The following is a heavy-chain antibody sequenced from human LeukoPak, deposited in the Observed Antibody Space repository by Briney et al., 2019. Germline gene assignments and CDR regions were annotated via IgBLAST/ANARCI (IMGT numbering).Heavy chain of an antibody. Sequence: LRLSCAASGFRFSDYFMTWIRQPPGKGLEWIGEINHSGSTNYNPSLKSRVTISVDTSKNQFSLKLSSVTAADTAVYYCARGPRPRYSSSSREGYYYYMDVWGKGTTVTVSS. CDR1: GFRFSDYF. D-gene: IGHD6-6*01. V-gene: IGHV4-34*01. CDR2: INHSGST. CDR3: ARGPRPRYSSSSREGYYYYMDV. J-gene: IGHJ6*03.